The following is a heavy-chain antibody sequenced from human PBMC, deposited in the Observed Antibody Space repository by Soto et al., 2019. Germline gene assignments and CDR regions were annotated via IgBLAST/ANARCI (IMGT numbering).Heavy chain of an antibody. Sequence: PGESLKISCKGSGYSFTSYWIGWVRQMPGKGLEWMGIIYPGDSDTRYSPSFQGQVTISADKSISTAYLQWSSLKASDTAMYYCASSNNCSGGSCYFGYYYGMDVWGQGTTVTVSS. V-gene: IGHV5-51*01. CDR1: GYSFTSYW. CDR3: ASSNNCSGGSCYFGYYYGMDV. J-gene: IGHJ6*02. D-gene: IGHD2-15*01. CDR2: IYPGDSDT.